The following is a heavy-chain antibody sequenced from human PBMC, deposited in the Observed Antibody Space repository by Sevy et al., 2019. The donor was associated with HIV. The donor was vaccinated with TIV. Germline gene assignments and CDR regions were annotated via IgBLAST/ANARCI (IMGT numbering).Heavy chain of an antibody. CDR2: IIPSFGTA. J-gene: IGHJ3*02. D-gene: IGHD3-22*01. CDR1: GGTFSSYA. Sequence: ASVKVSCKASGGTFSSYAMSWVRQAPGQGLEWMGGIIPSFGTANYAQKFQGRVTITADESTSTAYMELSSLRSEDTAVYYCAATYYYDSSGYRNLDAFDIWGQGTMVTVSS. V-gene: IGHV1-69*13. CDR3: AATYYYDSSGYRNLDAFDI.